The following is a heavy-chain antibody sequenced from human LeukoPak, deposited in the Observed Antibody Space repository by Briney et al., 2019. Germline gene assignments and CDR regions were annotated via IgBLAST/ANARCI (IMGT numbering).Heavy chain of an antibody. V-gene: IGHV3-7*03. Sequence: GGSLRLSCAATGFTFSHYSMNWVRQAPGKGLEWVANIRQDGGEKYYVDSVKGRFTISRDNAKNSLYLQMNSLRVEDTAVYYCARRYFDYWGQGTLVTVSS. CDR2: IRQDGGEK. J-gene: IGHJ4*02. CDR3: ARRYFDY. CDR1: GFTFSHYS.